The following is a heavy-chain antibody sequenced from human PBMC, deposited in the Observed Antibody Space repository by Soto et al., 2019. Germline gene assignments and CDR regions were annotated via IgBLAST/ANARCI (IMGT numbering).Heavy chain of an antibody. Sequence: QRPLQESGSGLVKPSQTLSLTGAVSVGSISSGGYSWSWIREPPGKGLEWIAYIYHSGSTYYNPSLNGRVTTSVDRSKTRFSLQLSSVTAADTAGYYCARVPDYWGQGTLVTFSS. CDR1: VGSISSGGYS. CDR3: ARVPDY. CDR2: IYHSGST. V-gene: IGHV4-30-2*01. J-gene: IGHJ4*02.